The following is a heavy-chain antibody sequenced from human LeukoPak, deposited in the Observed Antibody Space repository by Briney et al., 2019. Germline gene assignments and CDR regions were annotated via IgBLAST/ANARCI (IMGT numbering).Heavy chain of an antibody. J-gene: IGHJ4*02. Sequence: SETLSLTCTVSGYSISSGYYWGWIRKPPGKGLEWIGSFYRSGSTYYNPSLKSRVTISVDTSKNQFSLKLSSVTAADTAVSYCARESKDTAMVSDVDYWGQGTLVTVSS. D-gene: IGHD5-18*01. CDR1: GYSISSGYY. CDR2: FYRSGST. V-gene: IGHV4-38-2*02. CDR3: ARESKDTAMVSDVDY.